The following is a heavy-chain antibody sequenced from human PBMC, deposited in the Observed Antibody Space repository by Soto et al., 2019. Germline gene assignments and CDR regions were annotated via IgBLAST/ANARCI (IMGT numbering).Heavy chain of an antibody. CDR3: AREGGGSSSGGLFDP. CDR2: IYYSGST. Sequence: QVQLQESGPGLVKPSETLSLICTVSGGSISSDYWSWIRQPPGKGLEWIGYIYYSGSTTYNPSLKSRVAISIDTSKNHFSLNLTSVTAADTAVYYCAREGGGSSSGGLFDPWGQGTLVTVSS. V-gene: IGHV4-59*01. CDR1: GGSISSDY. D-gene: IGHD6-6*01. J-gene: IGHJ5*02.